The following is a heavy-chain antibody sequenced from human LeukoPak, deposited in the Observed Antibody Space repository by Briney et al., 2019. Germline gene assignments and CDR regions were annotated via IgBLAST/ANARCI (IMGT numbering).Heavy chain of an antibody. CDR1: GGSISSGSYY. D-gene: IGHD3-22*01. V-gene: IGHV4-61*02. CDR3: ARARGDSSGYYWSSYFDY. J-gene: IGHJ4*02. CDR2: IYTSGST. Sequence: SETPSLTCTVSGGSISSGSYYWSWIRQPAGKGLEWIGRIYTSGSTNYNPSLKSRVTISVDTSKNQFSLKLSSVTAADTAVYYWARARGDSSGYYWSSYFDYWGQGTLVTVSS.